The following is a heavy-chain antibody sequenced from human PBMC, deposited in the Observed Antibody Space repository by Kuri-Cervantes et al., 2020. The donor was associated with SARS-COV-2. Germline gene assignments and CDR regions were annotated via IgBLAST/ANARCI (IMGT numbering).Heavy chain of an antibody. Sequence: GSLRLSCTVSGGSISGYYWSWIRQHPGKGLEWIGYIYYSGSTYYNPSLKSRVTISVDTSKNQFSLKLSSVTAADMAVYYCARGFGSSSWKTRYYYYMDVWGKGTTVTVSS. CDR3: ARGFGSSSWKTRYYYYMDV. CDR2: IYYSGST. CDR1: GGSISGYY. D-gene: IGHD6-13*01. V-gene: IGHV4-59*12. J-gene: IGHJ6*03.